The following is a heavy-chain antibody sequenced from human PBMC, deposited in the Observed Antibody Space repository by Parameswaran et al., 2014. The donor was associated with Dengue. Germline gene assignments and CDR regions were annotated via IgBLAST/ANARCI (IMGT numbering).Heavy chain of an antibody. Sequence: VRQAPGKGLEWIGFIYYSGSTNYNPSLKSRVTISVDTSKNQFSLRLSSVTAADTAVYYCATTTVTTYGEYFQHWGQGTLVTVSS. J-gene: IGHJ1*01. V-gene: IGHV4-59*01. CDR2: IYYSGST. CDR3: ATTTVTTYGEYFQH. D-gene: IGHD4-17*01.